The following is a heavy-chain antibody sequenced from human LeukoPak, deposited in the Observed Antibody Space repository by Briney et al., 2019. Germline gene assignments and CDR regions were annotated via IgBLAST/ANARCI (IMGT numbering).Heavy chain of an antibody. CDR1: GYTFTGYY. V-gene: IGHV1-2*02. CDR2: INPNSGGT. J-gene: IGHJ4*02. CDR3: ERERKLVGATVYYFDY. D-gene: IGHD1-26*01. Sequence: ASVKVSCKASGYTFTGYYMHWVRQAPGQGLEWMGWINPNSGGTNYAQKFQGRVTMTRDTSISTAYMELSRLRSDDTAVYYCERERKLVGATVYYFDYWGQGTLVTVSS.